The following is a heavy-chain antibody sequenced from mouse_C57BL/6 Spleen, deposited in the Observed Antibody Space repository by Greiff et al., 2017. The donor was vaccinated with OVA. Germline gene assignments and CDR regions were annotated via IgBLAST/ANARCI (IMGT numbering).Heavy chain of an antibody. CDR1: GYTFTDYY. CDR3: ARRDSNFFFDY. CDR2: INPNNGGT. D-gene: IGHD2-5*01. J-gene: IGHJ2*01. V-gene: IGHV1-26*01. Sequence: VQLQQSGPELVKPGASVKISCKASGYTFTDYYMNWVKQSHGKSLEWIGDINPNNGGTSYNQKFKGKATLTVDKSSSTAYMELRSLTSEDSAVYYCARRDSNFFFDYWGQGTTLTVSS.